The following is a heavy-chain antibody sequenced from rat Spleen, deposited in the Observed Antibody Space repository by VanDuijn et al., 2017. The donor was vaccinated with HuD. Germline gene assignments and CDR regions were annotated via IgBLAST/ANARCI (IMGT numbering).Heavy chain of an antibody. CDR1: GFSFSDYN. V-gene: IGHV5S10*01. CDR3: ARPTTGIPFNY. J-gene: IGHJ2*01. Sequence: EVQLVESGGGLVQPGGSLKLSCAASGFSFSDYNMAWVRQAPKKGLEWVATIIYDGTRTFYRDSVKGRFTISRDNAKSTLYLQVDSLRSEDTAIYYCARPTTGIPFNYWGQGVMVTVSS. CDR2: IIYDGTRT. D-gene: IGHD1-9*01.